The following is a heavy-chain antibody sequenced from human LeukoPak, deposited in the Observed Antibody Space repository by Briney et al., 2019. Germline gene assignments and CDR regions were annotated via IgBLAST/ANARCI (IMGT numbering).Heavy chain of an antibody. CDR2: IKQDRSEK. J-gene: IGHJ6*02. CDR1: GFTFSSYW. V-gene: IGHV3-7*01. Sequence: PGGSLRLSYAACGFTFSSYWMIWLRPAPGKGREWVANIKQDRSEKYYVDSVNGGFTISRDNAKNSLYLQMNSLRAEDTAVYYCARLRYYAMDVWGQGTTVIVSS. CDR3: ARLRYYAMDV.